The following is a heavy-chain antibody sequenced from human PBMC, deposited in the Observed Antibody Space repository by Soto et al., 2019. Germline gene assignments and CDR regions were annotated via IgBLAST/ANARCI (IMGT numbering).Heavy chain of an antibody. D-gene: IGHD3-3*02. CDR1: GDSISSSSYY. V-gene: IGHV4-39*01. CDR2: IHYRANS. Sequence: TLSLTCAVSGDSISSSSYYWAWIRQPPGKGLEWIGSIHYRANSYYSPSLKSRITISVDTSKNQISLRLSSVTAADTAVYYCARPLQLAVSGFDPWGQGTLVTVSS. CDR3: ARPLQLAVSGFDP. J-gene: IGHJ5*02.